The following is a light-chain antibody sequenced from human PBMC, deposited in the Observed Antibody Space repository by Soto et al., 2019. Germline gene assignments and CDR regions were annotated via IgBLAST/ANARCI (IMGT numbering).Light chain of an antibody. V-gene: IGKV3-11*01. Sequence: DTVLTQSPGTLSLSPGERATLSCRASQSVGTYLAWYQQKPGQAPRLLIYDASNRATGIAPRFRGSGSGTDFTLTISSVEPEDFAVYYCQQYGSSPLISFGQGTRLEIK. J-gene: IGKJ5*01. CDR2: DAS. CDR3: QQYGSSPLIS. CDR1: QSVGTY.